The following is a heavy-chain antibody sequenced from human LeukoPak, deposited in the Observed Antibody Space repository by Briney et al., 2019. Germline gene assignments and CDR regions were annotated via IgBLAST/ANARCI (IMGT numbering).Heavy chain of an antibody. Sequence: SETLSLTCAVYGGSFSGHYWSWIRQPPGKGLEWIGEINHSGSTNYNPSLKSRVTISVDTSKNQFSLKLSSVTAADTAVYYCARGLLGYCSSTSCPDYYYYGMDVWGQGTTVTVSS. CDR3: ARGLLGYCSSTSCPDYYYYGMDV. J-gene: IGHJ6*02. CDR1: GGSFSGHY. CDR2: INHSGST. V-gene: IGHV4-34*01. D-gene: IGHD2-2*01.